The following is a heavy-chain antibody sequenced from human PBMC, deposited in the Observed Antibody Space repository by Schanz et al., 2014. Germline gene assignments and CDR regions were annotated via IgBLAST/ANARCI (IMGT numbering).Heavy chain of an antibody. J-gene: IGHJ5*02. D-gene: IGHD3-9*01. Sequence: EVQLLESGGGLVQPGGSLKLSCAASGLIFSSYAMSWVRQAPGKGLEWVSAISGSGGSTYYADSVKGRFTISRDNSKNTLYLQMSSLRADDTAVYYCAKAADWPVTRFDPWGQGTLVTVSS. CDR1: GLIFSSYA. CDR2: ISGSGGST. V-gene: IGHV3-23*01. CDR3: AKAADWPVTRFDP.